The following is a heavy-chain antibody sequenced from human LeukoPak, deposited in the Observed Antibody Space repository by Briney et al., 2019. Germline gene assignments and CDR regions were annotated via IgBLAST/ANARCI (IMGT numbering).Heavy chain of an antibody. V-gene: IGHV4-34*01. CDR2: INHSGST. J-gene: IGHJ6*02. CDR3: ARGVEQQQIIGSERDYYYGMDV. Sequence: SETLSLTCAVYGGSFSGYYWSWIRQPPGKGLEWIGEINHSGSTNCNPSLKSRVTISVDTSKNQFSLKLSSVTAADTAVYYCARGVEQQQIIGSERDYYYGMDVWGQGTTVTVSS. CDR1: GGSFSGYY. D-gene: IGHD6-13*01.